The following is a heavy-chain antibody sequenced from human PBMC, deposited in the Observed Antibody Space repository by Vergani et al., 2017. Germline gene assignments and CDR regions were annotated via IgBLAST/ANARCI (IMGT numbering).Heavy chain of an antibody. CDR1: GYSFTSYW. V-gene: IGHV5-51*01. CDR3: ARHSPYCSSTSCHADY. CDR2: IYPGDSDT. D-gene: IGHD2-2*01. J-gene: IGHJ4*02. Sequence: EVPLVQSGAAVKKPGESLKISCKGSGYSFTSYWIGWVRQMPGKGLEWMGIIYPGDSDTRYSPSFQGQVTISADKSISTAYLQWSSLKASDTAMYYCARHSPYCSSTSCHADYWGQGTLVTVSS.